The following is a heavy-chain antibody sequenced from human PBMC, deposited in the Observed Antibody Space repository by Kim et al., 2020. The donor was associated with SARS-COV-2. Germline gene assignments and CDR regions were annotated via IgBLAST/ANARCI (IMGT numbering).Heavy chain of an antibody. V-gene: IGHV4-59*09. CDR2: YRGSN. J-gene: IGHJ5*02. Sequence: YRGSNHYNPPLQSRVTISVDTSKNQFSLKMSSVTPADTAVYYCARGFAPWGQGTLVTVSS. CDR3: ARGFAP.